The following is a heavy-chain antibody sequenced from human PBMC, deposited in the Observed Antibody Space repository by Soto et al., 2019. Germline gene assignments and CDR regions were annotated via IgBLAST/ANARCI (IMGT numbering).Heavy chain of an antibody. J-gene: IGHJ5*02. CDR1: GYSFTTNW. CDR2: IYPGDSET. Sequence: GESLKISCKGSGYSFTTNWIGWVRQMPGKGLEWMGVIYPGDSETRYSPSFQGQVTISADSPRFTAYLQLSSLKASDTAIYFCARSYGGNSRLDLWGRGTLVTVSS. V-gene: IGHV5-51*01. D-gene: IGHD5-12*01. CDR3: ARSYGGNSRLDL.